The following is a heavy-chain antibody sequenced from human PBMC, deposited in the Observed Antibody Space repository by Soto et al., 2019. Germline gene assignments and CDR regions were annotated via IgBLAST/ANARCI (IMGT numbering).Heavy chain of an antibody. J-gene: IGHJ2*01. Sequence: QVQLQESGPGLVKPWETLSLTCTVSSGSISGYYWTWMRQPPGKGLEFIGSIYYTGTTSYNPSLKSRVTISLDTSKNQFSLNLTSVTAADTTVYYCARRGAPNWYFDFWGRGTLVTVSS. CDR1: SGSISGYY. V-gene: IGHV4-59*08. CDR3: ARRGAPNWYFDF. CDR2: IYYTGTT.